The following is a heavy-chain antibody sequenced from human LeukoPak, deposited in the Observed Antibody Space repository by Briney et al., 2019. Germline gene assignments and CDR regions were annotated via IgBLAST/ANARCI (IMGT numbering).Heavy chain of an antibody. Sequence: GGSLRLSCVASGFTFSRYGMHWIRQAPGKGLEGVAVIWFDGSKRYYADSVKGRFAISIDDSKNMLYLQMNSLRVEDTAIYYCARDPGVTTFYFDSWGQGALVTVSS. J-gene: IGHJ4*02. CDR3: ARDPGVTTFYFDS. V-gene: IGHV3-33*01. CDR1: GFTFSRYG. CDR2: IWFDGSKR. D-gene: IGHD4-17*01.